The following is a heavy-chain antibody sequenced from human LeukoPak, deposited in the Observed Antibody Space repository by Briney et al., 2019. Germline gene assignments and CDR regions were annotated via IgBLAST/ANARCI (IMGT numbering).Heavy chain of an antibody. CDR3: AKDLTDDHYSWFDP. Sequence: GGSLRLSCAASGFTLSAYWMHWVRQAPGKGLVWVSRINSDGSTTTYADSVKGRFTISRDNSKNTLYLQMNSLRAEDTAVYYCAKDLTDDHYSWFDPWGQGTLVTVSS. CDR1: GFTLSAYW. CDR2: INSDGSTT. V-gene: IGHV3-74*01. J-gene: IGHJ5*02.